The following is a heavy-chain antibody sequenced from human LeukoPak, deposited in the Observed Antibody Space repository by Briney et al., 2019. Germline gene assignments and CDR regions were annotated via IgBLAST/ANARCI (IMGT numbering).Heavy chain of an antibody. V-gene: IGHV3-7*01. D-gene: IGHD2-2*01. CDR1: GFTFSSYW. CDR3: ANSPESTPYYYYGMDV. Sequence: GGSLRLSCAASGFTFSSYWMSWVRQAPGKGLEWVANIKQDGSEANYVDSVKGRFTISRDSAKNSLYLQMNSLRAEDTAVYFCANSPESTPYYYYGMDVWGQGTTVTVSS. J-gene: IGHJ6*02. CDR2: IKQDGSEA.